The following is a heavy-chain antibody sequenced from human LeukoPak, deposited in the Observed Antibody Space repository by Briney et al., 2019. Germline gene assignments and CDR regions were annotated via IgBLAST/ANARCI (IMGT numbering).Heavy chain of an antibody. D-gene: IGHD6-19*01. V-gene: IGHV4-31*03. CDR2: IYYSGST. CDR3: ASPAVAGSNFDY. CDR1: GGSISSGGYY. J-gene: IGHJ4*02. Sequence: SETLSLTCTVSGGSISSGGYYWSWIRQHPGKGLEWIGYIYYSGSTYYNPSLKSRVTISVDTSKNQFSLKLSSVTAADTAVYYCASPAVAGSNFDYWGQGTLVTVSS.